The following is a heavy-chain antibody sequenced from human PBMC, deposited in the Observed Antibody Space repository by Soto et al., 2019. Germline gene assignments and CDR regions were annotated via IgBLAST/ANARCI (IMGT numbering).Heavy chain of an antibody. Sequence: GGSLRLSCAASGFTFSSYSMSWVRQAPGKGLEWVSGFRTSGSGRTIYHADSMRGRFAISRDNSKNSLYLQLNNLRVDDTAVYYCAKVGPSYYYGMDVWGQGTTVTVSS. J-gene: IGHJ6*02. CDR3: AKVGPSYYYGMDV. V-gene: IGHV3-23*01. CDR2: FRTSGSGRTI. D-gene: IGHD1-26*01. CDR1: GFTFSSYS.